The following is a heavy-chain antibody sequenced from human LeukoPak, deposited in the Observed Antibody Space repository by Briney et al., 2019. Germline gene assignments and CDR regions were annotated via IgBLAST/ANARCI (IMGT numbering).Heavy chain of an antibody. CDR2: IYPGDSDT. CDR3: ARRRDGYNYYFDY. Sequence: GESLKISCKGSEYSFTNYWIAWVRQMPGKGLEWMGLIYPGDSDTKYSPSLQGQVTISADKSISTAYLQWSSLKASDTAMYYCARRRDGYNYYFDYWGQGTLVTVSS. CDR1: EYSFTNYW. V-gene: IGHV5-51*01. D-gene: IGHD5-24*01. J-gene: IGHJ4*02.